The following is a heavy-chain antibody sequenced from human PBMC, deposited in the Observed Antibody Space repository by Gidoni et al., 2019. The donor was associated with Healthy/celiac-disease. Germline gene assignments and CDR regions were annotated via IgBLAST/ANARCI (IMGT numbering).Heavy chain of an antibody. CDR1: GGPFSSYA. V-gene: IGHV1-69*01. Sequence: QVQLVQSGAEVKQPGSSVKVSCKASGGPFSSYAISWVRQAPGQGLEWMGGNIPIFGTANYAQKFQGRVTINADESTSTAYMELSSLRSEDTAVYYCARTWELPYNWFDPWGQGTLVTVSS. CDR2: NIPIFGTA. CDR3: ARTWELPYNWFDP. J-gene: IGHJ5*02. D-gene: IGHD1-26*01.